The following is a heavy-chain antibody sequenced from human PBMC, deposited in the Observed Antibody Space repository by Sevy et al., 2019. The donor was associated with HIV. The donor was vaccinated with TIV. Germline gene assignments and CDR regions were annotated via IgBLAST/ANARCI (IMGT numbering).Heavy chain of an antibody. CDR3: ARAIGTQVAGLYYFDY. D-gene: IGHD6-19*01. Sequence: SETLSLTCAVSGYSISSDYYWGWIRQPPGKGQEGIGSIYHSGYSYYNPSLKSRVTISVDTSKNQFSLKLSSVTAADTAVYYCARAIGTQVAGLYYFDYWGQGTLVTVSS. CDR2: IYHSGYS. CDR1: GYSISSDYY. V-gene: IGHV4-38-2*01. J-gene: IGHJ4*02.